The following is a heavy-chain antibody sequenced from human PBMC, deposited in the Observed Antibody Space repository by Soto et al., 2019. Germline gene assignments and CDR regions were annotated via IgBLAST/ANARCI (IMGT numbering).Heavy chain of an antibody. CDR3: ARDYDILTGYSYYFDY. V-gene: IGHV3-33*01. J-gene: IGHJ4*02. CDR2: IWYDGSNK. Sequence: GGSLRLSCAASGFTFSSYGMHWVRQAPGKGLEWVAVIWYDGSNKYYADSVKGRFTISRDNSKNTLYLQMNILRAEDTAVYYCARDYDILTGYSYYFDYWGQGTLVTVSS. CDR1: GFTFSSYG. D-gene: IGHD3-9*01.